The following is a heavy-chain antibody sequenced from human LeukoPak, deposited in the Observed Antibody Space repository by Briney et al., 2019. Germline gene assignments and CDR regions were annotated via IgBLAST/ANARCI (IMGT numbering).Heavy chain of an antibody. CDR3: ASYCYDSANVDY. Sequence: GRSLRLSCAASGFTFSSYSMNWVRQAPGKGLEWVSSISSSSSYIYYADSVKGRFTISRDNAKNSLYLQMNSLRAEDTAVYYCASYCYDSANVDYWGQGTLVTVSS. CDR1: GFTFSSYS. CDR2: ISSSSSYI. D-gene: IGHD3-22*01. J-gene: IGHJ4*02. V-gene: IGHV3-21*01.